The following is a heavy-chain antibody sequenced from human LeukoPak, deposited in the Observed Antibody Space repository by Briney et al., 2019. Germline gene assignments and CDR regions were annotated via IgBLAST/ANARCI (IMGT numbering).Heavy chain of an antibody. D-gene: IGHD5-12*01. CDR3: ARGGRYSGYGLFDY. CDR2: INPNSGGT. V-gene: IGHV1-2*02. J-gene: IGHJ4*02. Sequence: ASVKVSCKASGYTFTAYYMHWVRQAPGQGLEWMGWINPNSGGTNYAQKLQGRVTMTTDTSTSTAYMELRSLRSDDTAVYYCARGGRYSGYGLFDYWGQGTLVTVSS. CDR1: GYTFTAYY.